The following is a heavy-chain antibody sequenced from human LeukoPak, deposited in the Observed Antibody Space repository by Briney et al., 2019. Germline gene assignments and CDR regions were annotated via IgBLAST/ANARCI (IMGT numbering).Heavy chain of an antibody. CDR2: INPSGGST. Sequence: ASVKVSCKASGYTFSNYHMHWVRQAPGQGLEWMGIINPSGGSTNYAQKFQGRVTMTRDMSTSTAYMELRSLRSDDTAVYYCARDSVYGGGRFDYWGQGTLVTVSS. D-gene: IGHD4-23*01. CDR1: GYTFSNYH. J-gene: IGHJ4*02. V-gene: IGHV1-46*01. CDR3: ARDSVYGGGRFDY.